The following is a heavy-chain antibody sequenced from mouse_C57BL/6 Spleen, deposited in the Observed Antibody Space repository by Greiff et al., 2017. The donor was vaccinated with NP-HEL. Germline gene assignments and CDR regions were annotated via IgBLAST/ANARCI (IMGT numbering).Heavy chain of an antibody. CDR1: GYTFTSYW. CDR2: IDPSDSYT. V-gene: IGHV1-69*01. J-gene: IGHJ2*01. D-gene: IGHD1-1*01. CDR3: ARKDYYGSSPDY. Sequence: VQLQQPGAELVMPGASVKLSCKASGYTFTSYWMHWVKQRPGQGLEWIGEIDPSDSYTNYNQKFKGKSTLTVDKSSSTAYMQLSSLTSEDSAVYDCARKDYYGSSPDYWGQGTTLTVSS.